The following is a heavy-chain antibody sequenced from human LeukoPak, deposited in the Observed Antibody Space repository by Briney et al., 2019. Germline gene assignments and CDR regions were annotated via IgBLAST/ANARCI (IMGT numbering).Heavy chain of an antibody. J-gene: IGHJ4*02. V-gene: IGHV4-39*01. CDR2: FYYSGST. D-gene: IGHD2-8*02. CDR3: ARSLLAFDY. CDR1: GDSITGSSYY. Sequence: PSETLSLTCTVSGDSITGSSYYWDWIRQPPGKRLEWIGSFYYSGSTYYSPSLKSRITISVDTSKNQFSLKLSSVTAADTAVYYCARSLLAFDYWGQGTLVTVSS.